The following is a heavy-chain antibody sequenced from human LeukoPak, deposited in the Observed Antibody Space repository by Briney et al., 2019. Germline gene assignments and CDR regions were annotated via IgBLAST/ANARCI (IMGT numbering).Heavy chain of an antibody. D-gene: IGHD1-26*01. CDR1: GFTFSSYG. Sequence: PGGSLRLSCAASGFTFSSYGMHWVRQAPGKGLELVAFIRYDGSNKYYADSVKGRFTISRDNSKNTLYLQMNSLRAEDTAVYYCVKDKRVVGATTGPYYFDYWGQGTLVTVSS. CDR3: VKDKRVVGATTGPYYFDY. V-gene: IGHV3-30*02. CDR2: IRYDGSNK. J-gene: IGHJ4*02.